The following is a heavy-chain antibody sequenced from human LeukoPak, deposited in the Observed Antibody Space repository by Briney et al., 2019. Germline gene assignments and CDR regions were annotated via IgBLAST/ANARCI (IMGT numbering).Heavy chain of an antibody. CDR1: GFTFDDYA. J-gene: IGHJ4*02. CDR2: ISWNSGRI. D-gene: IGHD3-10*01. V-gene: IGHV3-9*01. CDR3: VKDRVWFGELLNPLFDN. Sequence: PGRSLRLSCAASGFTFDDYAMHWVRQAPGKGLDSISGISWNSGRIGYADSVKGRFTISRDNAKNSLYLQMNSLRAEDTALYYCVKDRVWFGELLNPLFDNWGQGTRVTVSS.